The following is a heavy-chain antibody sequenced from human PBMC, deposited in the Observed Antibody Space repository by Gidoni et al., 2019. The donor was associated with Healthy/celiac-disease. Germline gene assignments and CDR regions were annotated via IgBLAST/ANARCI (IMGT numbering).Heavy chain of an antibody. CDR2: IYYSGNT. V-gene: IGHV4-59*01. J-gene: IGHJ6*02. Sequence: QVQLQESGPGLVKPSETLSLTCTVSGGSIRSYHWSWIRQPPGKGLEWIGYIYYSGNTNYNPSLKSRVTISVDTSKNRFSLKLNSVTAADTAVYYCARARNYYYGMDVWGQGTTVTVSS. CDR1: GGSIRSYH. CDR3: ARARNYYYGMDV.